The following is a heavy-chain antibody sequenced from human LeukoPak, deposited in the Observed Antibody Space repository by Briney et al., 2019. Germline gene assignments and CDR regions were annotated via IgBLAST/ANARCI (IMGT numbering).Heavy chain of an antibody. CDR2: IYPDDSDT. Sequence: GESLKISCKGSGYRFTSYWIGWVRQMPGKGLEWMGVIYPDDSDTRYSPSFQGQVTISADKSISTAYLQWSSLTASDTAMYYCARLGTMYSSGWFYFDYWGQGTLVTVSS. D-gene: IGHD6-19*01. V-gene: IGHV5-51*01. CDR3: ARLGTMYSSGWFYFDY. CDR1: GYRFTSYW. J-gene: IGHJ4*02.